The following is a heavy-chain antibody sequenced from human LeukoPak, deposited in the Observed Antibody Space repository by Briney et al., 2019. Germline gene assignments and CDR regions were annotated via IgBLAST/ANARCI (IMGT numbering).Heavy chain of an antibody. CDR3: ARGEVWQWLVPEYFQH. CDR2: IYYSGST. V-gene: IGHV4-59*01. CDR1: GGSISSYY. Sequence: NPSETLSLTCTVSGGSISSYYWSWIRQPPGKGLEWIGYIYYSGSTNYNPSLKSRVTISVDTSKNRFSLKLSSVTAAATAVYYCARGEVWQWLVPEYFQHWGQGTLVTVSS. D-gene: IGHD6-19*01. J-gene: IGHJ1*01.